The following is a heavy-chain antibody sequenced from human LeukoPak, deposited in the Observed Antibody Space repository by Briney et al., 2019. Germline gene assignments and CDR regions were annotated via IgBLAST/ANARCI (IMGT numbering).Heavy chain of an antibody. V-gene: IGHV3-7*01. J-gene: IGHJ4*02. CDR3: ARSGESGSYWYGGY. CDR2: IKQDGSEK. D-gene: IGHD6-19*01. CDR1: GFTFSSYW. Sequence: GGSLRLSCAASGFTFSSYWMSWVRQTPGKGLEWVANIKQDGSEKYYVDSVKGRYIISRDNAKNSLYLQMNSLRVEDTAVYYCARSGESGSYWYGGYWGQGTLVTVSS.